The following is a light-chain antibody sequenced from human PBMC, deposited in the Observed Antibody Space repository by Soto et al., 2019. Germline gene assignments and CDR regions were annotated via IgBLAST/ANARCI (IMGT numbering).Light chain of an antibody. Sequence: EIVVPQSPGTLSSSPGERATLSCRASPSVSNSYLAWYQQKSGQAPRLLIYVASSRDTGIPDRFSVRGSGTDFTLTISRLGPEGCAVYYGPNYGSSPCTFGGGTKVESK. J-gene: IGKJ4*01. CDR2: VAS. CDR3: PNYGSSPCT. CDR1: PSVSNSY. V-gene: IGKV3-20*01.